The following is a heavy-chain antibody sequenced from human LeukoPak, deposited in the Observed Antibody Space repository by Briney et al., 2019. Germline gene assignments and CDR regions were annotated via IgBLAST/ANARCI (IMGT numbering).Heavy chain of an antibody. CDR1: GGSISSSSYY. V-gene: IGHV4-39*07. J-gene: IGHJ4*02. D-gene: IGHD3-3*01. CDR3: ARNEIRGVVTVFDY. CDR2: IYYSGST. Sequence: PSETLSLTCTVSGGSISSSSYYWGWIRQPPGKGLEWIGSIYYSGSTYYNPSLKSRVTISVDTSKNQFSLKLSSVTAADTAVYYCARNEIRGVVTVFDYWGQGTLVTVSS.